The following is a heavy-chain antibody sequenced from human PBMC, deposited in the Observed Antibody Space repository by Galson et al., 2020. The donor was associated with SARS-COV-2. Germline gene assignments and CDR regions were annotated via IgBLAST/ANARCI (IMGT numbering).Heavy chain of an antibody. D-gene: IGHD6-19*01. CDR2: MSYDGSII. CDR3: AREKWDNSDWPIDY. J-gene: IGHJ4*02. CDR1: GFAFSNSP. V-gene: IGHV3-30*04. Sequence: GGSLRLSCAASGFAFSNSPMHWVRQAPGKGLEWVAVMSYDGSIIRYGDSVKGRFSISRENSKNTLYLQMNSLRAEDTAVYYCAREKWDNSDWPIDYWGQGTLVTVSS.